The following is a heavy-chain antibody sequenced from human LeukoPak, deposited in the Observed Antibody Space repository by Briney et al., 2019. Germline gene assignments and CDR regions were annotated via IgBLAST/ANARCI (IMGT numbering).Heavy chain of an antibody. Sequence: SETLSLTCTVSGDSISSSLIHYWAWIRQPPGKHLEWIGNLYYTGSAYYNSSLKSRVTISVDTSKNQFSLKLSSVTAADTAVYYCARLTSSSGRHYFDYWGQGTLVTVSS. D-gene: IGHD6-6*01. CDR1: GDSISSSLIHY. J-gene: IGHJ4*02. V-gene: IGHV4-39*01. CDR2: LYYTGSA. CDR3: ARLTSSSGRHYFDY.